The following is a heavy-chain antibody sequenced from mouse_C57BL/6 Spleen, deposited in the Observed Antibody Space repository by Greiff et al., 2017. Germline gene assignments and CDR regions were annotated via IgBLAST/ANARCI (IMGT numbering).Heavy chain of an antibody. D-gene: IGHD2-12*01. CDR1: GYAFSSSW. Sequence: VQLQQSGPELVKPGASVKISCKASGYAFSSSWMNWVKQRPGKGLEWIGRIYPGDGDTNYNGKFKGKATLTADKSSSTAYMQLSSLTSEDSAVYFCARDYKDYFDYWGQGTTLTVSS. CDR2: IYPGDGDT. V-gene: IGHV1-82*01. J-gene: IGHJ2*01. CDR3: ARDYKDYFDY.